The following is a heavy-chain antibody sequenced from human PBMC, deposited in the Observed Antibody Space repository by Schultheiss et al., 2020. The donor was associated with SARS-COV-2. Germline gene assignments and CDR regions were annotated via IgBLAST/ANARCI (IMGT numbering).Heavy chain of an antibody. CDR3: ARGRHQSDWFDP. CDR1: GGSISSYY. D-gene: IGHD2-2*01. CDR2: IYTSGST. V-gene: IGHV4-4*07. J-gene: IGHJ5*02. Sequence: SETLSLTCTVSGGSISSYYWSWIRQPAGKGLEWIGRIYTSGSTNYNPSLKSRVTMSVDTSKNQFSLKLSSVTSADMAVYYCARGRHQSDWFDPWGQGTLVTVSS.